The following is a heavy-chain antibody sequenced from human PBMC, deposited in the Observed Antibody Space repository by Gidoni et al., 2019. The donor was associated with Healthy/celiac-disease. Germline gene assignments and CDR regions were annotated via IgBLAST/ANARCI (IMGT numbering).Heavy chain of an antibody. CDR2: ISWNSGSI. V-gene: IGHV3-9*01. CDR3: AKDGGRGWFDP. CDR1: GFTFDDYA. D-gene: IGHD3-10*01. J-gene: IGHJ5*02. Sequence: EVQLVESGGGLVQPGRSLRLSCAASGFTFDDYAMHWVRQAPGKGLEWVSGISWNSGSIGYADSVKGRFTISRDNAKNSLYLQMNSLRAEDTALYYCAKDGGRGWFDPWGQGTLVTVSS.